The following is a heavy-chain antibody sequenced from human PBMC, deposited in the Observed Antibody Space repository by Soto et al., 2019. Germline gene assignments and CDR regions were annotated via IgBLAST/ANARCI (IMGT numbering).Heavy chain of an antibody. D-gene: IGHD3-9*01. Sequence: SETLSLTCTVSGGSISSGGYYWSWIRQHPGKGLEWIGYIYYSGSTYYNPSLKSRVTISVDTSKNQFSLKLSSVTAADTAVYYCARYFDWSPFDYWGQGTLVTVSS. CDR1: GGSISSGGYY. V-gene: IGHV4-31*03. CDR3: ARYFDWSPFDY. J-gene: IGHJ4*02. CDR2: IYYSGST.